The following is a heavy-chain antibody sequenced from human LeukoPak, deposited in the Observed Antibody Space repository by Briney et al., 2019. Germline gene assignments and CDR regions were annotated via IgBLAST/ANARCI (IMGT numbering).Heavy chain of an antibody. Sequence: GGSLRLSCVASGFTFSGYWMSWVRQTPEKGLEWVANIKQDGYEKYYVDSVKGRFTISRDNAENLLYLQMNSLRADDTAVYYCARDKIVGPTTLDYWGQGTLVTVSS. CDR2: IKQDGYEK. CDR1: GFTFSGYW. V-gene: IGHV3-7*01. CDR3: ARDKIVGPTTLDY. J-gene: IGHJ4*02. D-gene: IGHD1-26*01.